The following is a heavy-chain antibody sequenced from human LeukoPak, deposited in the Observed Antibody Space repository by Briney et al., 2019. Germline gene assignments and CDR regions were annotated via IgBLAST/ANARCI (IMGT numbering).Heavy chain of an antibody. V-gene: IGHV3-23*01. J-gene: IGHJ4*02. CDR1: GFTFSSYA. CDR2: ISASGGST. Sequence: PGGSLRLSCAAPGFTFSSYAMSWVRQAPGKGLEWVSAISASGGSTYYADSVKGRFTISRDNSKNTLYLQMNSLRAEDTAVYYCATGELLLWYYFDYWGQGTLVTVSS. CDR3: ATGELLLWYYFDY. D-gene: IGHD3-10*01.